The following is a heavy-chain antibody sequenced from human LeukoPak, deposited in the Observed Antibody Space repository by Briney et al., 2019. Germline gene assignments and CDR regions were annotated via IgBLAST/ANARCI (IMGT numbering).Heavy chain of an antibody. Sequence: SETLSLTCTVSGVSVSSYYWSWIRQPPGKGLEWIGYINPSGTTDYNPSLKSRVTISVDTSKNQFSLRLISVTTADTAVYYCARIMGHFGFWGPGTLVTVSS. D-gene: IGHD1-26*01. V-gene: IGHV4-59*02. J-gene: IGHJ4*02. CDR1: GVSVSSYY. CDR3: ARIMGHFGF. CDR2: INPSGTT.